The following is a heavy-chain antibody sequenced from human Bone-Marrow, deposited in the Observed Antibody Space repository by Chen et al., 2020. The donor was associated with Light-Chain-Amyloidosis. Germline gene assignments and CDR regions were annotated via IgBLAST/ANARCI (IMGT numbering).Heavy chain of an antibody. J-gene: IGHJ6*02. V-gene: IGHV1-24*01. CDR1: GYTLTEVA. CDR3: TTGDAIQSYHYGLDV. CDR2: FDPEDGKT. D-gene: IGHD2-21*01. Sequence: VQLVQSGAEVKKPGASVKVSCKVSGYTLTEVAMHWVRQTPGKGLEWMGGFDPEDGKTIYERKFQGRVTMTEDTSTDTAFMELSRLRSEDTAVYFCTTGDAIQSYHYGLDVWGQGTTVIVSS.